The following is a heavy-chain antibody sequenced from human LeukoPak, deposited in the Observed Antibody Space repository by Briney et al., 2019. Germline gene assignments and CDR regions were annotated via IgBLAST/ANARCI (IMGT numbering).Heavy chain of an antibody. Sequence: PGGSLRLSCAASGFTFSSYSMNWVRQTPGKGLEWVSSISGSGTYIYYADSVKGRFTISRDNAKNSLYLQMNSLRAEDTAVYYCARDHDAYGSGSYYSHWGQGTLVTVSS. CDR1: GFTFSSYS. CDR2: ISGSGTYI. V-gene: IGHV3-21*04. J-gene: IGHJ4*02. D-gene: IGHD3-10*01. CDR3: ARDHDAYGSGSYYSH.